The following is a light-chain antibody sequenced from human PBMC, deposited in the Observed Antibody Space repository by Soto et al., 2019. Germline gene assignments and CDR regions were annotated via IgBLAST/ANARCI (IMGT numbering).Light chain of an antibody. CDR1: QSISSY. CDR2: AAS. J-gene: IGKJ2*01. V-gene: IGKV1-39*01. Sequence: DIQMTQSPSALSASVGDRVTITCRASQSISSYFNWYQQNPGKAPKLLIYAASSMQSGVPSRFSGSGSGTYFTLTISSLQPEDFATYYCQQSFFGQGTKLEIK. CDR3: QQSF.